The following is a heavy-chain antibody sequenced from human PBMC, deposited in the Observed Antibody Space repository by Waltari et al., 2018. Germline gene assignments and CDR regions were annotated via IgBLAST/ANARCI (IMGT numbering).Heavy chain of an antibody. CDR2: IYTSGST. J-gene: IGHJ4*02. Sequence: QVQLQESGPGLVKPSETLSLTCTVSGGSISRYYWSWIRQPAGKGLEWIGRIYTSGSTNYNPSLKSRVTMSVDTSKNQFSLKLSSVTAADTAVYYCARDPTGTTMDYFDYWGQGTLVTVSS. CDR3: ARDPTGTTMDYFDY. CDR1: GGSISRYY. V-gene: IGHV4-4*07. D-gene: IGHD1-7*01.